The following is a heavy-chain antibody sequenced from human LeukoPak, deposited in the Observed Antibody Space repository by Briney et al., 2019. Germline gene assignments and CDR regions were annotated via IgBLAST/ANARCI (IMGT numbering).Heavy chain of an antibody. CDR3: ARDFRYSYGYRAFDI. J-gene: IGHJ3*02. Sequence: SETLSLTCTVSGGSISSGSYYWSWIRQPAGKGLEWIGRIYTSGSTNYNPSLNSRVTISVDTSKNQFSLKLSSVTAADTAVYYCARDFRYSYGYRAFDIWGQGTMVTVSS. CDR2: IYTSGST. D-gene: IGHD5-18*01. V-gene: IGHV4-61*02. CDR1: GGSISSGSYY.